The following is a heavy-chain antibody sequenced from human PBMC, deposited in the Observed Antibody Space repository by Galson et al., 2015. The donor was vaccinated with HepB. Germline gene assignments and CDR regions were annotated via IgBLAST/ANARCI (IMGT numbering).Heavy chain of an antibody. CDR2: ISDSGDRT. CDR1: GVTLSDYA. V-gene: IGHV3-23*01. J-gene: IGHJ4*02. CDR3: AKDRWTREAARPFDF. D-gene: IGHD6-6*01. Sequence: SLRLSCAVSGVTLSDYAMNWVRQAPGKGLEWVSTISDSGDRTSYADSVQGRFTISKDNSKNTVYLQLSSLRAEDTAVYFCAKDRWTREAARPFDFWGQGTLVTVSS.